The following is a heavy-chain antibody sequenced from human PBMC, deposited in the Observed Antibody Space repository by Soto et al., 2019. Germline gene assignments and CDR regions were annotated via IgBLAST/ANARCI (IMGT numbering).Heavy chain of an antibody. D-gene: IGHD3-10*01. V-gene: IGHV3-30*18. Sequence: GGSLRLSCAASGFTFSSYGMHWVRQAPGKGLEWVAVTSYDGSNKYYADSVKGRFTISRDNSKNTLYLQMNSLRAEDTAVYYCAKGVRAGSGSYYYGMDVWGQGTTVTVSS. CDR3: AKGVRAGSGSYYYGMDV. J-gene: IGHJ6*02. CDR2: TSYDGSNK. CDR1: GFTFSSYG.